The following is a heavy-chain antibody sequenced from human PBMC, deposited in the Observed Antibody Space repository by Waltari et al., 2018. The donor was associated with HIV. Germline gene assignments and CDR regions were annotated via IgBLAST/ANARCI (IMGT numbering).Heavy chain of an antibody. CDR3: ARGLVTPFDY. V-gene: IGHV4-61*02. CDR1: GGSISSGSYY. CDR2: IYTSGST. J-gene: IGHJ4*02. D-gene: IGHD2-21*02. Sequence: QVQLQESGPGLVKPSQTLSLTCTVSGGSISSGSYYWSWIRQPAGKGLEWIGRIYTSGSTNYNPSRKSRVTRSVDTSKNQFSLKLSSVTAADTAVYYCARGLVTPFDYWGQGTLVTVSS.